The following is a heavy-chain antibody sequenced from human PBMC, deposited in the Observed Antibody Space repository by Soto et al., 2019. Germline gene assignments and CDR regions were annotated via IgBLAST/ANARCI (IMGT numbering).Heavy chain of an antibody. J-gene: IGHJ6*03. D-gene: IGHD2-2*01. Sequence: QITLKESGPRLVKPTQTLTLTGTFSGFSLSTSGVGVGWIRQPPGKALEWLALIYWDNDKRYSPSLKSRLTITKDTSKNQVVLTMTNMDPVDTPTYYCAHRLSLSRVPPAVNYMDVWGKGTTVTVSS. CDR3: AHRLSLSRVPPAVNYMDV. V-gene: IGHV2-5*02. CDR2: IYWDNDK. CDR1: GFSLSTSGVG.